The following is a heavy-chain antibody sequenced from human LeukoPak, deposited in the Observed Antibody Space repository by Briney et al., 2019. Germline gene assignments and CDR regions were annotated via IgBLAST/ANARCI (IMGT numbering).Heavy chain of an antibody. CDR1: GGTFSSYA. D-gene: IGHD3-3*01. CDR2: IIPIFGTA. CDR3: AREPIFGVVPPHYFDY. V-gene: IGHV1-69*05. Sequence: SVKVPCKASGGTFSSYAISWVRQAPGQGLEWMGRIIPIFGTANYAQKFQGRVTITTDESTSTANMELSSLRSEDTAVYYCAREPIFGVVPPHYFDYWGQGTLVTVSS. J-gene: IGHJ4*02.